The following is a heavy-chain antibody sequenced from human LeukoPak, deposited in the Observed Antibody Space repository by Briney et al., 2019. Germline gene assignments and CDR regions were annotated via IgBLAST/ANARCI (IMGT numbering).Heavy chain of an antibody. V-gene: IGHV4-39*01. CDR2: IYHGGNT. J-gene: IGHJ4*02. CDR1: GDSISSSYYY. Sequence: SETLSLTCTVSGDSISSSYYYWGWIRQPPGKGLEWIGSIYHGGNTYYNPSLKSRVTISVDTSKNQFSLKLSSVTAADTAVYYCARLSDYWGQGTLVTVPS. CDR3: ARLSDY.